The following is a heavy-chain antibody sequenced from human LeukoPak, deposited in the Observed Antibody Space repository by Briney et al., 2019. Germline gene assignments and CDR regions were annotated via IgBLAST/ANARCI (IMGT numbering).Heavy chain of an antibody. Sequence: VSVKVSCKASGYTFTSYDISWVRQATGQGLEWMGWMNPNSGNTGYAQKFQGRVTMTRNTSISTAYMELSSLRSEDTAVYYCASSEHLDTMVDFDYWRQGTLDTVSS. J-gene: IGHJ4*02. V-gene: IGHV1-8*01. CDR3: ASSEHLDTMVDFDY. CDR1: GYTFTSYD. D-gene: IGHD3-10*01. CDR2: MNPNSGNT.